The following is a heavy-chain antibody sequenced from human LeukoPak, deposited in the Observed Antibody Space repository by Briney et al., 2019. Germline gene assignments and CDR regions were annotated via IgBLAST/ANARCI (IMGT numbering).Heavy chain of an antibody. CDR2: INPSGGST. CDR1: GYTFTSYY. V-gene: IGHV1-46*01. CDR3: ARGSTNYYYGMDV. Sequence: ASVKVSCKASGYTFTSYYMHRVRQAPGQGLEWMGLINPSGGSTSYAQKFQGRVTMTRDTSTSTVYMELSSLRSEDTAVYYCARGSTNYYYGMDVWGQGTTVTVSS. D-gene: IGHD2-2*01. J-gene: IGHJ6*02.